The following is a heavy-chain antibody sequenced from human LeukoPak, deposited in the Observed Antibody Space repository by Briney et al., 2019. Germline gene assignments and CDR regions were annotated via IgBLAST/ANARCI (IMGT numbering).Heavy chain of an antibody. D-gene: IGHD3-10*01. Sequence: SETLSLTCTVSGYSISSGYYWGWIRQPPGKGLEWIGTIYHSGSTYYNPSLKSRVTISVDTSKNQFSLKLSSVTAADTAVYYCVHYYGSGSYLGGFRFWGQGTLVTVSS. CDR1: GYSISSGYY. J-gene: IGHJ4*02. V-gene: IGHV4-38-2*02. CDR2: IYHSGST. CDR3: VHYYGSGSYLGGFRF.